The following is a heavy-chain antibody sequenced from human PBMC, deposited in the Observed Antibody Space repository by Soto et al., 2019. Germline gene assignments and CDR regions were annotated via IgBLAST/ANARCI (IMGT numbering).Heavy chain of an antibody. D-gene: IGHD4-17*01. Sequence: SWIGWVRQMPGKGLEWMGIIYPGDSDTRYSPSFQGQVTISADKSISTAYLQWSSLKASDTAMYYCARRITVTNNFDYWGQGTLVTVSS. CDR1: SW. CDR3: ARRITVTNNFDY. CDR2: IYPGDSDT. J-gene: IGHJ4*02. V-gene: IGHV5-51*01.